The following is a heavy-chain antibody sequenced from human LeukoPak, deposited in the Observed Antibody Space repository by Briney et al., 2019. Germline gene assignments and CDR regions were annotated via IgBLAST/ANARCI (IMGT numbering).Heavy chain of an antibody. CDR2: ISGSGGST. V-gene: IGHV3-23*01. CDR3: AKDLTRIAARPGGWFDP. Sequence: GGSLRLSCAASGFTFSSYAMSWVRQAPGKGLEWVSAISGSGGSTYYADSVKGRFTISRDNSKNTLYLQMNSLRAEDTAVYYCAKDLTRIAARPGGWFDPWGQGTLVTVSS. D-gene: IGHD6-6*01. CDR1: GFTFSSYA. J-gene: IGHJ5*02.